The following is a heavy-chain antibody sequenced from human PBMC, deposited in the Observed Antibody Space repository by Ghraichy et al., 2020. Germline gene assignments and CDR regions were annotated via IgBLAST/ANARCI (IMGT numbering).Heavy chain of an antibody. CDR3: TGTDIAGRDYYYYGMDV. J-gene: IGHJ6*02. CDR2: IYSSGST. Sequence: LTCAASGLRVSSSYMTWVRQAPGKGLEWVSVIYSSGSTDFADSVKGRFTISSDNSKNTVDLQMNSLRAEDTAVYYCTGTDIAGRDYYYYGMDVWGQGTTVTVSS. CDR1: GLRVSSSY. V-gene: IGHV3-53*01. D-gene: IGHD5-24*01.